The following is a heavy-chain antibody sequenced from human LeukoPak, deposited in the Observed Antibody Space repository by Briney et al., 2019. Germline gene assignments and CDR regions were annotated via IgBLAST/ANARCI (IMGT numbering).Heavy chain of an antibody. D-gene: IGHD5-18*01. CDR3: ARGYSYGYIRY. Sequence: GGSLRLSCAASGFIFNNYGLIWVRQAPGKGLEWVSAISNDGGSTDYADSVKGRFTISRDNSKNMLYLQMNSLRAEDTAVYYCARGYSYGYIRYWGQGTLVTVSS. V-gene: IGHV3-23*01. J-gene: IGHJ4*02. CDR2: ISNDGGST. CDR1: GFIFNNYG.